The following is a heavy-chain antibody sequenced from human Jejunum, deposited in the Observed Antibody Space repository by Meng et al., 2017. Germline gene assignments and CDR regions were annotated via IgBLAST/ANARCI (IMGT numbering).Heavy chain of an antibody. CDR1: GFTFLNYE. V-gene: IGHV3-48*03. CDR2: ISGGGATT. D-gene: IGHD5-12*01. Sequence: GESLKISCSVSGFTFLNYEMNWVRQAPGKGLEWLSYISGGGATTHYADSVKGRFTISRNNAENSVYLQMNRLRTEDTAVYYCARVVEYSHSYEIDYWGQGTLGTVSS. J-gene: IGHJ4*02. CDR3: ARVVEYSHSYEIDY.